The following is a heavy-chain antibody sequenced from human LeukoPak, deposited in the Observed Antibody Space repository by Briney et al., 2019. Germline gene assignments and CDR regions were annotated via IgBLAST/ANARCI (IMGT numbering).Heavy chain of an antibody. CDR3: ASLGYCSGGSCYGGFG. Sequence: ASVKVSCKASGGTFSSYAISWVRQAPGQGLEWMGRIIPILGIANYAQKFQGRVTITADESTSTAYMELSSLRSEDTAVYYCASLGYCSGGSCYGGFGWGQGTLVTVSS. V-gene: IGHV1-69*04. CDR1: GGTFSSYA. CDR2: IIPILGIA. J-gene: IGHJ4*02. D-gene: IGHD2-15*01.